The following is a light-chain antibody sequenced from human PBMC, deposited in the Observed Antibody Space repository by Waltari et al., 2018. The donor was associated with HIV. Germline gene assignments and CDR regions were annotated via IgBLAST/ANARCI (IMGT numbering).Light chain of an antibody. J-gene: IGLJ3*02. CDR2: QDT. CDR1: KLGDNF. V-gene: IGLV3-1*01. Sequence: SYELTQPPSVSVSPGQTASITCSGDKLGDNFVSWYQQKPGQSPVLVIFQDTKRPSGIPDRFSGSNSGNTATLTISGTQAINEADYYCQVWDSSIWVFGGGTKLTVL. CDR3: QVWDSSIWV.